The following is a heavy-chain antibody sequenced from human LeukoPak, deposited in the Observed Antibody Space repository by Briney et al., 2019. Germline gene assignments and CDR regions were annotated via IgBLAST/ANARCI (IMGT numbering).Heavy chain of an antibody. CDR1: GFTFSDSW. Sequence: GGSLRLSCAASGFTFSDSWMSWVRQAPAKGLEWVASIKEDGTEKYYVDSVKGRFTISRDNAKNSLYLQMNSLRAEDTAVYYCAKAGPYYGSSGYYFDAFDIWGQGTMVTVSS. V-gene: IGHV3-7*03. CDR2: IKEDGTEK. D-gene: IGHD3-22*01. J-gene: IGHJ3*02. CDR3: AKAGPYYGSSGYYFDAFDI.